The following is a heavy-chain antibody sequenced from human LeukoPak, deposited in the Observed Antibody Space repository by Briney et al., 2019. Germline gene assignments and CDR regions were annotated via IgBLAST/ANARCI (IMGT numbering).Heavy chain of an antibody. V-gene: IGHV1-18*01. J-gene: IGHJ1*01. Sequence: ASVKVSCKASGYTFTSYGISWVRQAPGQGLEWMGWISAYNGNTNYAQKLQGRVTMTTDTSTSTAYMELRSLGSDDTAVYYCARMPGGSYLEYFQHWGQGTLVTVSS. CDR2: ISAYNGNT. CDR3: ARMPGGSYLEYFQH. CDR1: GYTFTSYG. D-gene: IGHD1-26*01.